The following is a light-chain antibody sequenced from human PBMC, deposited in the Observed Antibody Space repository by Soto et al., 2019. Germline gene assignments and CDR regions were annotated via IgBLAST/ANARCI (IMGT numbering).Light chain of an antibody. CDR1: QSVSSY. CDR3: QQRSNWPYT. CDR2: DAS. Sequence: EIVLTQSPVTLSLSPGERATLSCRASQSVSSYLAWYQQKPGQAPRLLIYDASNRATGIPARFSGSGSGTDYTLTISSLEPEDVAVYYCQQRSNWPYTFGGGNKVEIK. V-gene: IGKV3-11*01. J-gene: IGKJ4*01.